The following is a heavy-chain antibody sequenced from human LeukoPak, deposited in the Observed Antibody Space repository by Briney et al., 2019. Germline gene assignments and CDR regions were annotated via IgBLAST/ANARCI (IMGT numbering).Heavy chain of an antibody. CDR3: ARGDVGAVDY. CDR2: ISSSSSTI. V-gene: IGHV3-48*01. D-gene: IGHD1-26*01. Sequence: PGGSLRLSCAASGFTFSSYSMNWVRQAPGKGLEWVSYISSSSSTIYYADSVKGRFTISRDNAKNSLYLQMNSLRAEDTAVYYCARGDVGAVDYWGQGTLVTVSS. CDR1: GFTFSSYS. J-gene: IGHJ4*02.